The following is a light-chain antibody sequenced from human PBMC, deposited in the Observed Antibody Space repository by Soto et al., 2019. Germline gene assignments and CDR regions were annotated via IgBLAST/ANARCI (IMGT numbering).Light chain of an antibody. J-gene: IGKJ1*01. V-gene: IGKV1-5*03. Sequence: DIQMTQSPSTLSASVGDRVTITCRASQSIRSWLAWYQQKPGKAPNLLIYQASNLKSGVPSRFSGNGSGTEYTLTISSLQPDDFATYYCQQYNSYPWTFGLGTKVEIK. CDR1: QSIRSW. CDR3: QQYNSYPWT. CDR2: QAS.